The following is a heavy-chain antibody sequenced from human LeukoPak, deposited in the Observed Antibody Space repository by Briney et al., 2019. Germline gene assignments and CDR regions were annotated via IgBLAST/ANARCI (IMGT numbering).Heavy chain of an antibody. V-gene: IGHV1-69*05. CDR3: AREEVATVVTPGAFDI. J-gene: IGHJ3*02. D-gene: IGHD4-23*01. CDR1: GGTFSSYA. CDR2: IIPIFGTA. Sequence: ASVEVSCKASGGTFSSYAISWVRQAPRQGLEWMGGIIPIFGTANYAQKFQGRVTITTDESTSTAYMELSSLRSEDTAVYYCAREEVATVVTPGAFDIWGQGTMVTVSS.